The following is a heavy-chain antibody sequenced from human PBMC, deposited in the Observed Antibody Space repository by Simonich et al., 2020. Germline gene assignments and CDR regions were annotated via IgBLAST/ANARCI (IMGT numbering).Heavy chain of an antibody. V-gene: IGHV3-21*01. Sequence: EVQLVESGVGLVKPGGSLRLSCAASGFTFSSYSMNWVRQAPGKGRGWVSSSSSSSSYIYYADSVMVRFTISRDNAKNSLYLQMNSLRAEDTAVYYCAREQARGGAFDIWGQGTMVTVSS. CDR2: SSSSSSYI. CDR1: GFTFSSYS. J-gene: IGHJ3*02. CDR3: AREQARGGAFDI. D-gene: IGHD3-16*01.